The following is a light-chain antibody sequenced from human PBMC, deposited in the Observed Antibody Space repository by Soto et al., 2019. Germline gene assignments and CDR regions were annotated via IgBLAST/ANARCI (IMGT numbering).Light chain of an antibody. CDR1: SSNIGACYD. CDR3: QAYDSSLSGVV. CDR2: CNS. J-gene: IGLJ2*01. Sequence: QLVLTQPPSVSGAPGQRVTISCTGSSSNIGACYDVHWYQQLPGTAPKLLIYCNSNRHSGVPDRFCGSKSGTSASLSITGLQAEDEADYYCQAYDSSLSGVVFGGGTKLTVL. V-gene: IGLV1-40*01.